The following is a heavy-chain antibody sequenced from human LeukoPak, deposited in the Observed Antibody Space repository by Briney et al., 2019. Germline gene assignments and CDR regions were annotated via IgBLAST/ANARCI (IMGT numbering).Heavy chain of an antibody. V-gene: IGHV1-8*02. CDR1: GDTVSSYD. CDR2: MNPNSGNT. CDR3: ARGPILTGYYLRSTDAFDI. Sequence: ASVKVSCKASGDTVSSYDINWVRQATGQGLEWMGWMNPNSGNTGYAQKFQGRVTMTEDTSTDKAYMELSSLRSEDTAVYYCARGPILTGYYLRSTDAFDIWGQGTMVTVSS. J-gene: IGHJ3*02. D-gene: IGHD3-9*01.